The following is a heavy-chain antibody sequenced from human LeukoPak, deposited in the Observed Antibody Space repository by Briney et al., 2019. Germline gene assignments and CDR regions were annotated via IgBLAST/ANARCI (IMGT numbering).Heavy chain of an antibody. D-gene: IGHD3-9*01. Sequence: PGGSLRLSCAASGFTVRTYAMNWVRQAPGKGLEWVSGISGSGDNTYYADSVKGRFTISRDNSKNTLYLQMNSLRAEDTAVYYCAKGDDILTGYLSYFDYWGQGTLVTVSS. CDR1: GFTVRTYA. CDR2: ISGSGDNT. V-gene: IGHV3-23*01. CDR3: AKGDDILTGYLSYFDY. J-gene: IGHJ4*02.